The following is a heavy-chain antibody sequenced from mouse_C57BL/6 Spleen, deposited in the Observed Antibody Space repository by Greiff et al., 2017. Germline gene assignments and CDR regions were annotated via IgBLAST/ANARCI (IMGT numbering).Heavy chain of an antibody. CDR3: AYYFDY. CDR1: GYAFSSSW. J-gene: IGHJ2*01. Sequence: QVQLKASGPELVKPGASVKISCKASGYAFSSSWMNWVKQRPGQGLEWIGRIYPGDGDTNYNGKFKGKATLTADKSSSTAYMQLSSLTSEDSAVYFCAYYFDYWGQGTTLTVSS. V-gene: IGHV1-82*01. CDR2: IYPGDGDT.